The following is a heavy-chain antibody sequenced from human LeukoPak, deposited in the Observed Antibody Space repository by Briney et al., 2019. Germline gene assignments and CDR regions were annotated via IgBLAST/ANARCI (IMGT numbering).Heavy chain of an antibody. V-gene: IGHV4-34*01. J-gene: IGHJ5*02. D-gene: IGHD3-10*01. Sequence: PSETLSLTCAVYGESFSGYYWTWIRQPPGKGLEWIGEINHSGSTNYNPSLKSRVTISVDTSKNQFSLKLSSVTAADTAVYYCARPTYYYGPGFDPWGQGTLVTVSS. CDR2: INHSGST. CDR1: GESFSGYY. CDR3: ARPTYYYGPGFDP.